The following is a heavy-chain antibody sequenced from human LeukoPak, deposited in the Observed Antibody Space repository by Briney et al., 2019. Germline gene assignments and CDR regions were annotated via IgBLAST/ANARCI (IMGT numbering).Heavy chain of an antibody. D-gene: IGHD4-23*01. CDR2: INSDGSDT. CDR1: GFSFSSYW. J-gene: IGHJ3*02. Sequence: GGSLRLSCAASGFSFSSYWMHWVRQAPGKGLVWVSRINSDGSDTNYADSVKGRFTISRDNDKNTLYLQMNSLRAEDTAMYYCARDKYGGNSNAFDIWGQGTMVTVSS. V-gene: IGHV3-74*01. CDR3: ARDKYGGNSNAFDI.